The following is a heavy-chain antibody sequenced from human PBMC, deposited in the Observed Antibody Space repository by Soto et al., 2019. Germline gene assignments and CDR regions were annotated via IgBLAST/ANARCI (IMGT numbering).Heavy chain of an antibody. CDR1: GGSISSDSYY. Sequence: PSETLSLTCTVSGGSISSDSYYWGWIRLPPEKGLEWIASISYSGSTYYNPTLKSRLTISVDTSKSQFSLKLSSVTAADTAVYYCARLGDYYQTFDYWGQGALVTVSS. D-gene: IGHD3-22*01. CDR2: ISYSGST. V-gene: IGHV4-39*01. CDR3: ARLGDYYQTFDY. J-gene: IGHJ4*01.